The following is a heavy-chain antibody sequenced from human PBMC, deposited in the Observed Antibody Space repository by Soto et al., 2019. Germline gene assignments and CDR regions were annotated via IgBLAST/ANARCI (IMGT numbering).Heavy chain of an antibody. CDR1: GGAIRSGSHS. Sequence: SETLSLTCSVSGGAIRSGSHSWSWIRQSPGKGFEWIGYIGDNGDTNYNPFFKSRVAITVDTTKNQLSLRLDSVTAADTAVYYCARDLPDNTNSFDAFDIWGQGTRVTVSS. CDR2: IGDNGDT. D-gene: IGHD1-1*01. CDR3: ARDLPDNTNSFDAFDI. J-gene: IGHJ3*02. V-gene: IGHV4-61*01.